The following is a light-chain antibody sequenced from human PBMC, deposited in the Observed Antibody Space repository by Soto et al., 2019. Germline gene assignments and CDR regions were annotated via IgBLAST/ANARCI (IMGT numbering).Light chain of an antibody. CDR3: QQYGSSPWT. J-gene: IGKJ1*01. CDR1: QSVSSSY. V-gene: IGKV3-20*01. CDR2: GAS. Sequence: EIVLTQSPGTLSLSPGERATLSCRASQSVSSSYLAWYQQKPGLAPRLLMYGASSRATGIPDRFIGSGSGTDFTLTISRLEPEDFAVYDCQQYGSSPWTVGQGTKVEIK.